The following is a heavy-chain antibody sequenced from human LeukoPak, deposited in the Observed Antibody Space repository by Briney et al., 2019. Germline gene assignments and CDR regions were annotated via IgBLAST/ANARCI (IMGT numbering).Heavy chain of an antibody. J-gene: IGHJ4*02. CDR3: ATDSSGWHEDY. CDR1: GYSISSGYY. Sequence: SETLSLTCTVSGYSISSGYYWGWIRQPPGKGLEWIGSIYHSGSTYYNPSLKSRVTISVDTSKNQFSLKLSSVTAADMAVYYCATDSSGWHEDYWGQGTLVTVSS. CDR2: IYHSGST. V-gene: IGHV4-38-2*02. D-gene: IGHD6-19*01.